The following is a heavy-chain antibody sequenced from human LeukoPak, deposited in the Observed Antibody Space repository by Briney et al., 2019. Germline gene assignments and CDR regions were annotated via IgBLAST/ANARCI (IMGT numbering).Heavy chain of an antibody. V-gene: IGHV1-18*01. CDR3: ARDEPAYYYDSSGYIARGDAFDI. J-gene: IGHJ3*02. CDR2: ISAYNGNT. Sequence: GASVKVSCKASGYTFTSYGISWVRQAPGQGLEWMGWISAYNGNTNYAQKLQGRVTMTTDTSTSTAYMELRSLRSDDTAVYYCARDEPAYYYDSSGYIARGDAFDIWGQGTMVTVSS. D-gene: IGHD3-22*01. CDR1: GYTFTSYG.